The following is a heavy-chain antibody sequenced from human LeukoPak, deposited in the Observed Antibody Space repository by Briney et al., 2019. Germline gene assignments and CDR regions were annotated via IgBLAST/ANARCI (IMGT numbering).Heavy chain of an antibody. CDR1: GGSISSSSYY. CDR3: ARHPSRTYYYDSSGLN. J-gene: IGHJ4*02. CDR2: IYYSGST. Sequence: PSETLSLTCTVSGGSISSSSYYWGWIRQPPGKGLEWIGSIYYSGSTYYNPSLKSRVTISVDTSKNQFSLKLSSVTAADTAVYYCARHPSRTYYYDSSGLNWGQGTLVTVSS. D-gene: IGHD3-22*01. V-gene: IGHV4-39*01.